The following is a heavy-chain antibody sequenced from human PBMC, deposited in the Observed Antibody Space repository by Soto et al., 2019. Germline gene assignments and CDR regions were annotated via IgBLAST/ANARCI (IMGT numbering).Heavy chain of an antibody. Sequence: SETLSLTCTVSGGSISSGGYYWSWIRQHPGKGLEWIGYIYYSGSTYYNPSPKSRVTISVDTSKNQFSLKLSSVTAADTAVYYCARVDYDSSGYYLAWFDPWGQGTLVTVSS. J-gene: IGHJ5*02. CDR1: GGSISSGGYY. CDR3: ARVDYDSSGYYLAWFDP. CDR2: IYYSGST. D-gene: IGHD3-22*01. V-gene: IGHV4-31*03.